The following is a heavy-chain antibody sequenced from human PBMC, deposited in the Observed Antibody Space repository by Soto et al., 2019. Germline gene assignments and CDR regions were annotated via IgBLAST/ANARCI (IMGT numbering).Heavy chain of an antibody. Sequence: QVQLQESGPGLVKPSETLALTCTVSGGSISSYYWSWIRQPPGKGLEWIGYIYYSGSTNYNPSLMIRVTISVDTTKNQFSLKLSSVTAADTAVYYCARHRTAQDAFDIWGQGTMVTVSS. V-gene: IGHV4-59*08. CDR3: ARHRTAQDAFDI. CDR1: GGSISSYY. J-gene: IGHJ3*02. D-gene: IGHD4-17*01. CDR2: IYYSGST.